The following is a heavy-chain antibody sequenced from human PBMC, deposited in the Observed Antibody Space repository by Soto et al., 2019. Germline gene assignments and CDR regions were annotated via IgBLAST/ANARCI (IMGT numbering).Heavy chain of an antibody. J-gene: IGHJ4*02. CDR2: INAGNGNT. CDR1: GYTFTSYA. V-gene: IGHV1-3*01. D-gene: IGHD6-19*01. Sequence: ASVKVSCXASGYTFTSYAMHWVRQAPGQRLEWMGWINAGNGNTKYSQKFQGRVTITRDTSASTAYMELSSLRSEDTAVYYCARGGRAVAGLYYFDYWGQGTLVTVSS. CDR3: ARGGRAVAGLYYFDY.